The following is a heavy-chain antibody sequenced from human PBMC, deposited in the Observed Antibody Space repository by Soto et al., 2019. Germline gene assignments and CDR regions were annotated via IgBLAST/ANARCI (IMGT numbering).Heavy chain of an antibody. J-gene: IGHJ1*01. D-gene: IGHD2-15*01. CDR1: GGTFSSYT. CDR3: ARAGVYCSGCSCYSDEYFQH. V-gene: IGHV1-69*02. Sequence: QVQLVQSGAEVKKPGSSVKVSCKASGGTFSSYTISWVRQAPGQGLEWMGRIIPILGIANYAQKFQGRVTITADKSTSTAYMELSSLRSEDTAVYYCARAGVYCSGCSCYSDEYFQHWGQGTMVTVSS. CDR2: IIPILGIA.